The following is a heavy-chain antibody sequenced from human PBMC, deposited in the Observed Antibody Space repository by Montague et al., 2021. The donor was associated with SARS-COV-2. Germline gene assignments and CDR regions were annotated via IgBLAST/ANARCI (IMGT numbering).Heavy chain of an antibody. D-gene: IGHD1-26*01. CDR3: ARHLLAGTYYGLDY. Sequence: SETLSLTCTVSGGSMTHYYWNWIRQPPGKGLEWIGYIFYRGNTNYSPSLESRVTISVDMSKNQFSLKLNSVTAADTAVYYCARHLLAGTYYGLDYWGQGTMVTVSS. CDR2: IFYRGNT. J-gene: IGHJ4*02. CDR1: GGSMTHYY. V-gene: IGHV4-59*08.